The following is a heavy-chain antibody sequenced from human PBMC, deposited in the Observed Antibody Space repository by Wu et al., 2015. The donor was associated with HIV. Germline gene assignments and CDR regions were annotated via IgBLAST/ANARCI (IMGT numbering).Heavy chain of an antibody. D-gene: IGHD3-9*01. CDR3: ARGKAYYDILTGYLPFDY. V-gene: IGHV1-18*01. Sequence: QVQLVQSGAEVKKPGASVKVSCKASGYTFTSYGITWVRQAPGQGLEWMGWISAYNGNTNYAQKVQGRVTMTTDTSTSTAYMELRSLRSDDTAVYYCARGKAYYDILTGYLPFDYWGQGTLVTVSS. CDR2: ISAYNGNT. CDR1: GYTFTSYG. J-gene: IGHJ4*02.